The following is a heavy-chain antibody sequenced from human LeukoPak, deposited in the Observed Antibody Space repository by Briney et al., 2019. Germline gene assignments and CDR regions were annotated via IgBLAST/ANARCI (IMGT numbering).Heavy chain of an antibody. CDR3: TRLRDGYNLRWFDP. CDR2: IRSKANSYAT. J-gene: IGHJ5*02. D-gene: IGHD5-24*01. CDR1: GFTFSGSA. Sequence: GGPLRLSCAASGFTFSGSAMHWVRQASGKGLEWVGRIRSKANSYATAYAASVKGRFTISRDDSKNTAYLQMNSLKTEDTAVYYCTRLRDGYNLRWFDPWGQGTLVTVSS. V-gene: IGHV3-73*01.